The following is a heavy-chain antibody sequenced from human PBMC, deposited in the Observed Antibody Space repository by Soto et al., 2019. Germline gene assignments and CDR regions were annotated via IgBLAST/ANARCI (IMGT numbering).Heavy chain of an antibody. CDR2: FDPEDGET. J-gene: IGHJ3*02. CDR3: ETSGYIVLVPAAMMGAFDI. V-gene: IGHV1-24*01. Sequence: ASAKVSCKVSGYTLTELSMHWVRQAPGKGLEWMGGFDPEDGETIYAQKFQGRVTMTEDTSTDTAYMELSSLRSEDTAVYYCETSGYIVLVPAAMMGAFDIWGQGTMVTVSS. D-gene: IGHD2-2*01. CDR1: GYTLTELS.